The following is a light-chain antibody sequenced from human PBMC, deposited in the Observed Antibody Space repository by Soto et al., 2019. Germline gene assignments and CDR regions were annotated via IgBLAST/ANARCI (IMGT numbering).Light chain of an antibody. V-gene: IGLV2-8*01. CDR2: EVN. CDR1: SSDVGGYNF. J-gene: IGLJ1*01. CDR3: SSYASGNSFV. Sequence: QSALTQPPSASGSPGQSVTISCTGTSSDVGGYNFVSWYQQHPGKAPKLMIYEVNERPSGVPDRFSGSKSGNTASLTVSGLQADDEADYYCSSYASGNSFVFGTGTKLTVL.